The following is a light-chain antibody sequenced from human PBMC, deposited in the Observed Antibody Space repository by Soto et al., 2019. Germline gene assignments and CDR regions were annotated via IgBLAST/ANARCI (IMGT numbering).Light chain of an antibody. CDR1: QDISNY. CDR3: QQYDNLPPIT. V-gene: IGKV1-33*01. CDR2: DAS. Sequence: DIPMTQSPSSLSASVGDRVTITCQASQDISNYLNWYQQKPGKAPKLLIYDASNLETGVPSRFSGSGSGTDFTFTISSLQSEDIATYYCQQYDNLPPITCGQGTRLEIK. J-gene: IGKJ5*01.